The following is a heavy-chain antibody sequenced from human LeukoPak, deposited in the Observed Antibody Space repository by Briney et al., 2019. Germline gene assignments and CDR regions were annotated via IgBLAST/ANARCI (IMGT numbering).Heavy chain of an antibody. CDR3: ARDLWVGYCSGGSCYGHSWFDP. CDR2: IKSKTDGGTT. Sequence: GGSLRLSCAASGFTFSNAWMSWVRQAPGKGLEWVGRIKSKTDGGTTDYAAPVKGRFTISRDDSKNTLYLQMNSLKTEDTAVYYCARDLWVGYCSGGSCYGHSWFDPWGQGTLVTVSS. V-gene: IGHV3-15*01. J-gene: IGHJ5*02. D-gene: IGHD2-15*01. CDR1: GFTFSNAW.